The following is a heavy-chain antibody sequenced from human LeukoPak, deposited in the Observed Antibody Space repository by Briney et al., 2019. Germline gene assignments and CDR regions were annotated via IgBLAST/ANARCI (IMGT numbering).Heavy chain of an antibody. V-gene: IGHV4-59*08. J-gene: IGHJ4*02. Sequence: SETLSLTCTVSGGSISSYYWSWIRQPPGKGLEWIGYIYYSGSTNYNPSLKSQVTISVDTSKNQFSLKLSSVTAADTAVYYCARRTTYDSSGHLDYWGQGTLVTVSS. D-gene: IGHD3-22*01. CDR3: ARRTTYDSSGHLDY. CDR2: IYYSGST. CDR1: GGSISSYY.